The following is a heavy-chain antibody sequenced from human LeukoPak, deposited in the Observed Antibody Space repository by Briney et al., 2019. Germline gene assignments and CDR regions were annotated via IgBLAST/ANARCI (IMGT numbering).Heavy chain of an antibody. D-gene: IGHD3-10*01. J-gene: IGHJ2*01. V-gene: IGHV3-23*01. CDR2: ISSGSDYT. CDR3: AKIGVIGNWYYDV. CDR1: GFSFSSHG. Sequence: GGSLRLSCAASGFSFSSHGMSWVRQAPCKGPEWVSSISSGSDYTFYADSVKGRFTISRDNSKNTLYLQMNSLRAGDTAIYYCAKIGVIGNWYYDVWGRGTLVTVSS.